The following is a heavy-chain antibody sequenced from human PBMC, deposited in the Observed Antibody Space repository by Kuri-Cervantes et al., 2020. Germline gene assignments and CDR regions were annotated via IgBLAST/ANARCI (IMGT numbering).Heavy chain of an antibody. CDR1: GFTFSSYE. CDR2: ISSSGSTI. D-gene: IGHD6-19*01. CDR3: AKDILNGDSSGWYNSFSVGVDY. Sequence: GGSLRLSCAASGFTFSSYEMNWVRQAPGKGLEWVSYISSSGSTIYYAGSVKGRFTISRDNAKNSLYLQMNSLRAEDTALYYCAKDILNGDSSGWYNSFSVGVDYWGQGTLVTVSS. J-gene: IGHJ4*02. V-gene: IGHV3-48*03.